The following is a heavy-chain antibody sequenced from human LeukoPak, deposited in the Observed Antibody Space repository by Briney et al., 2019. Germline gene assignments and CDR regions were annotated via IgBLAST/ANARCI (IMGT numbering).Heavy chain of an antibody. J-gene: IGHJ4*02. D-gene: IGHD6-6*01. V-gene: IGHV3-7*01. CDR1: GFTFSSYW. CDR3: ARDPDSSSDDY. Sequence: GGSLRLSCAASGFTFSSYWMSWVRQAPGKGLEWVASIKQDGSEKYYVDSVKGRFTISRDNAKNSLYLQMNSLRAEDTAVYYCARDPDSSSDDYWGQGTLVTVSS. CDR2: IKQDGSEK.